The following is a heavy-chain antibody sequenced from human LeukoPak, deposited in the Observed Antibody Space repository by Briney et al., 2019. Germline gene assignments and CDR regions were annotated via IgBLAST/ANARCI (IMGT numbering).Heavy chain of an antibody. CDR1: GYTFTSYY. Sequence: GASVKVSCKASGYTFTSYYMHWVRQAPGQGLEWMGIINPSGGSTSYAQKFQGRVTMTRDTSTSTVYMELSSLRSEDTAVYHCASDREGDILTGPYYYYGMDVWGQGTTVTVSS. J-gene: IGHJ6*02. V-gene: IGHV1-46*01. D-gene: IGHD3-9*01. CDR2: INPSGGST. CDR3: ASDREGDILTGPYYYYGMDV.